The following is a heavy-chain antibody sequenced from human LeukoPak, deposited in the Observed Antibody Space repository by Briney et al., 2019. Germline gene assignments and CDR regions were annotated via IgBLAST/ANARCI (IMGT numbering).Heavy chain of an antibody. CDR2: LSYTGKT. J-gene: IGHJ4*02. Sequence: LETLSLTCVVSGASVSSSHWNWIRQLPGKGLEWIGCLSYTGKTDYNPSLTSRVTISLDTSKNQVSLKLRSVTAADTAVYYCSEGYFEPFDHWGQGTLVTVSS. CDR1: GASVSSSH. V-gene: IGHV4-59*02. D-gene: IGHD2/OR15-2a*01. CDR3: SEGYFEPFDH.